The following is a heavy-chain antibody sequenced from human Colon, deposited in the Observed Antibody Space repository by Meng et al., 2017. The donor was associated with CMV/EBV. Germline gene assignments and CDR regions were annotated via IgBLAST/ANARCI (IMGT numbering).Heavy chain of an antibody. V-gene: IGHV4-39*07. CDR1: GGSLSINSYY. CDR2: IYYSGSP. Sequence: GGSLSINSYYWGCLRQPPWTGLEWIGRIYYSGSPYYNPSLKGRVTISVDTSKNQFSLKLTSVTAADTAVYYCARASYGDDYWYFDLWGRGTLVTVSS. J-gene: IGHJ2*01. CDR3: ARASYGDDYWYFDL. D-gene: IGHD4-17*01.